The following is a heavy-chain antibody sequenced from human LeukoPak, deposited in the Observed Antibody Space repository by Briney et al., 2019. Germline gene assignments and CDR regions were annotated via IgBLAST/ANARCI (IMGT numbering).Heavy chain of an antibody. D-gene: IGHD2-15*01. J-gene: IGHJ4*02. CDR2: INHSGST. CDR1: GGSFSGYY. CDR3: ARVRGYYYFDY. V-gene: IGHV4-34*01. Sequence: SETLSLTCAVYGGSFSGYYWSWIRQPPGKGLEWIGEINHSGSTNYNPSLKSRVTISVDTSKNQFSLKLSSVTAADTAVYYCARVRGYYYFDYWGQGTLVTVSS.